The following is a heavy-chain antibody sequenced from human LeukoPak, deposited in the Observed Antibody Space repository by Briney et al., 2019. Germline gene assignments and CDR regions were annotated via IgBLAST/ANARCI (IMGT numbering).Heavy chain of an antibody. Sequence: ASVKVSCKASGGTFSSYAISWVRQAPGQGLEWMGWISAYNGNTNYAQKLQGRVTMTTDTSTSTAYMELRSLRSDDTAVYYCARVTSPYYDSSGYPLIDYWGQGTLVTVSS. J-gene: IGHJ4*02. CDR3: ARVTSPYYDSSGYPLIDY. CDR2: ISAYNGNT. V-gene: IGHV1-18*01. CDR1: GGTFSSYA. D-gene: IGHD3-22*01.